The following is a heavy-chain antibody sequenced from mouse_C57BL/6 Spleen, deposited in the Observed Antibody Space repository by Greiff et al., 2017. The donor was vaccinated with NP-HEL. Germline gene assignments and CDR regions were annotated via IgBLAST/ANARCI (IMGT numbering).Heavy chain of an antibody. V-gene: IGHV1-64*01. D-gene: IGHD2-5*01. CDR1: GYTFTSYW. CDR2: IHPNSGST. CDR3: ARPYSNYWFAY. Sequence: QVQLQQPGAELVKPGASVKLSCKASGYTFTSYWMHWVKQRPGQGLEWIGMIHPNSGSTNYNEKFKSKATLTVDKSSSTAYMQLSSLTSEDSAVYYCARPYSNYWFAYWGQGTLVTVSA. J-gene: IGHJ3*01.